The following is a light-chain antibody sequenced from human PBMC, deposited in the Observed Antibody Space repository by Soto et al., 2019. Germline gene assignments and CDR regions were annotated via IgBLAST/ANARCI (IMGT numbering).Light chain of an antibody. V-gene: IGKV3-15*01. CDR2: GAS. CDR1: QSVSSN. CDR3: QQYNNWRT. J-gene: IGKJ1*01. Sequence: PGERTTLSCRSSQSVSSNLAWYQQKPGQAPRLLIYGASTRATSIPARFSGNGSVTDFTLTISSLQSEDFAVYYCQQYNNWRTFGQGTKVDNK.